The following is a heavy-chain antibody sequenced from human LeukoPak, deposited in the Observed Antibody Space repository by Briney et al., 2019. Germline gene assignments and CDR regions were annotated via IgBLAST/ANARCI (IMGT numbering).Heavy chain of an antibody. CDR3: AREESGSYIGNFDY. V-gene: IGHV4-59*01. CDR1: GGSISSYY. Sequence: SETLSLTCTVSGGSISSYYWSWIRQPPGKGLEWIGYIYYSGSTNYNPSLKSRVTISVDTSKNQFSLKLSSVTAADTAVYYCAREESGSYIGNFDYWGQGTLVTVSS. D-gene: IGHD3-10*01. J-gene: IGHJ4*02. CDR2: IYYSGST.